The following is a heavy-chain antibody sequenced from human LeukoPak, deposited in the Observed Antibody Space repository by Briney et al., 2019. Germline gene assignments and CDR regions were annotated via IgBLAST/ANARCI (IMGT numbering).Heavy chain of an antibody. CDR3: ARHPTGGYNFFDY. V-gene: IGHV4-59*08. CDR1: GGSIRSYY. Sequence: SETLSLTCTVSGGSIRSYYWSWIRQPPGTGLEWIGYVYHTGASNYNPSLKSRVSILLDMSQNQFSLELTSVTAADTAIYYCARHPTGGYNFFDYWGQGALVTVSS. D-gene: IGHD5-12*01. CDR2: VYHTGAS. J-gene: IGHJ4*02.